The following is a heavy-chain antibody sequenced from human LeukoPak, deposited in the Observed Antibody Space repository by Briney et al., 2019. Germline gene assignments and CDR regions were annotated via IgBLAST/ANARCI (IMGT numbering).Heavy chain of an antibody. CDR3: ARGGYSYGYVYYYCYYYMDV. D-gene: IGHD5-18*01. Sequence: ASVKVSCKASGYTFTSYDINWVRQATGQGLEWMGWMNPNSGNTGYAQKFQGRVTMTRNTSISTAYMELSSLRSEDTAVYYCARGGYSYGYVYYYCYYYMDVWGKGTTVTVSS. J-gene: IGHJ6*03. CDR2: MNPNSGNT. CDR1: GYTFTSYD. V-gene: IGHV1-8*01.